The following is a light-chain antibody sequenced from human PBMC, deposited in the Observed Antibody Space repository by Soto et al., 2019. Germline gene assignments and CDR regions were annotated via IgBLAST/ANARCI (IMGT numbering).Light chain of an antibody. Sequence: EILMTQSPATLSVSPGERATLSCRASQSVSSNLAWYQQKPGQAPRLLIYGASTSATGIPARFSGSGSGTEFTLTISSLPSEDFAVYYCQQYNNWPPEYTFGQGTKLEIK. V-gene: IGKV3-15*01. CDR1: QSVSSN. CDR2: GAS. CDR3: QQYNNWPPEYT. J-gene: IGKJ2*01.